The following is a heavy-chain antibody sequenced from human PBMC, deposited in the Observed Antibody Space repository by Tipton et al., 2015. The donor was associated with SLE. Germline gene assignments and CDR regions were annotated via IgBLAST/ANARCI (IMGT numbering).Heavy chain of an antibody. CDR1: GVSMSSYY. D-gene: IGHD6-19*01. CDR3: ARESYSSGRFDY. CDR2: IYYSGNT. V-gene: IGHV4-59*12. J-gene: IGHJ4*02. Sequence: GLVKPSETLSLTCTVSGVSMSSYYWTWIRQPPGKGLEWIGSIYYSGNTYYNPSLRSRVTISIDTSKNQFSLKLTSVTAADSAVYYCARESYSSGRFDYWGQGTLVTVSS.